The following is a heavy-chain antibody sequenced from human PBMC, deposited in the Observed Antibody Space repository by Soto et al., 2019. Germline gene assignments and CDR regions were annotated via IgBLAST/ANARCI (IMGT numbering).Heavy chain of an antibody. Sequence: GGSLRLSCTASGFTFSDSWMTWVRQAPGKGLEWVARIKPDESEKKYADSVKGRFSISRDNAKNSMYLQMDSLRGEDTALYYCVRGGTNYASWAQGTLVTVSS. CDR1: GFTFSDSW. J-gene: IGHJ5*02. CDR3: VRGGTNYAS. V-gene: IGHV3-7*01. D-gene: IGHD4-4*01. CDR2: IKPDESEK.